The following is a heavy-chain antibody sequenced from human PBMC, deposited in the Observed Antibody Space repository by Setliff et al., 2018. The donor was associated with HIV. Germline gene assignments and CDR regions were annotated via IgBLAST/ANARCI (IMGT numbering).Heavy chain of an antibody. J-gene: IGHJ3*02. CDR1: GYIFSGYY. D-gene: IGHD3-10*01. V-gene: IGHV1-46*01. CDR2: INPSGAST. Sequence: GASVKVSCKASGYIFSGYYLHWVRQAPGQGLEWMGMINPSGASTTYAQKFQGRVTMTRDTSASTVYMELSSLRSEDTAVYYCASRLTLGDAFDIWGQGTMVT. CDR3: ASRLTLGDAFDI.